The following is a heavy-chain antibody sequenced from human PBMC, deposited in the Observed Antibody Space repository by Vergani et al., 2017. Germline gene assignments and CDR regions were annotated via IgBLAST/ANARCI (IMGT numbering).Heavy chain of an antibody. J-gene: IGHJ6*03. V-gene: IGHV4-34*01. Sequence: QVQLQQWGGGLLKPSETLSLTCVVNGASFTSYHWTWIRQSPGEGLEWVGDIDHTGRPDYNPSLKSRLTMSVDKSRNQFSLTLNSVTATYTAIYFCARVNTETNGHLYYYYYMDVWGQGTAVTVS. D-gene: IGHD4-11*01. CDR1: GASFTSYH. CDR2: IDHTGRP. CDR3: ARVNTETNGHLYYYYYMDV.